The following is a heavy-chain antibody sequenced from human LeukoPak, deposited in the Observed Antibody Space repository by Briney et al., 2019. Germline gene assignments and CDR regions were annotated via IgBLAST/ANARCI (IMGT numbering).Heavy chain of an antibody. Sequence: GGSLRLSCAASGFAFSSYWMHWVRQAPGKGLVWVSRINSDGYSTNPADSVKGRFTISRDNSKNTLYLQMNSLRAEDTAVYYCARTRIAAAGDFQHWGQGTLVTVSS. CDR3: ARTRIAAAGDFQH. J-gene: IGHJ1*01. V-gene: IGHV3-74*01. CDR2: INSDGYST. D-gene: IGHD6-13*01. CDR1: GFAFSSYW.